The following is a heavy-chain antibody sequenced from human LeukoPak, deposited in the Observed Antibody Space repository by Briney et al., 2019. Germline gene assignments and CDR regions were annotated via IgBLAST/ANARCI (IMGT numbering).Heavy chain of an antibody. D-gene: IGHD3-22*01. CDR2: INPDGTKT. Sequence: PGGSLRLSCAASGFAFSLYWMTWVRQAPGKGPEWVANINPDGTKTSYADFVEGRFTIYRDNAKNLLYLQMRSLRAGDTAVYYCANSPMILDGHYWGHGTLVTVSS. J-gene: IGHJ4*01. CDR3: ANSPMILDGHY. CDR1: GFAFSLYW. V-gene: IGHV3-7*01.